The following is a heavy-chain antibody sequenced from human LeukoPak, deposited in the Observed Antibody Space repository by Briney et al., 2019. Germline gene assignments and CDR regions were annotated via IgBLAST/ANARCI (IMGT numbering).Heavy chain of an antibody. CDR1: GFAFSAYW. V-gene: IGHV3-74*01. CDR2: INEDATTI. Sequence: GGSLRLSCAASGFAFSAYWMHWVRQAPGRGLEWVSRINEDATTITYADSVKGRFIISRDNSKKSLYLQMNNLRAEDTAVYYCVRDLILVWTPGDDFDFWGQGTLVIVSS. CDR3: VRDLILVWTPGDDFDF. D-gene: IGHD3-16*01. J-gene: IGHJ4*02.